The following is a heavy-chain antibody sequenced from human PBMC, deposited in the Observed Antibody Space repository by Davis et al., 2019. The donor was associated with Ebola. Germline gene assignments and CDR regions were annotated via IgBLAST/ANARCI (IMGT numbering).Heavy chain of an antibody. CDR1: GFTFSSYA. D-gene: IGHD1-26*01. Sequence: PGGSLRLSCAASGFTFSSYAMSWVRQAPGKGLEWVSAISGSGGSTYYADSVKGRFTISRDNTKNTLYLQMNSLRAEDTAVYYCAKAKYSGSSPPSLHWGQGTLVTVSS. V-gene: IGHV3-23*01. CDR2: ISGSGGST. CDR3: AKAKYSGSSPPSLH. J-gene: IGHJ4*02.